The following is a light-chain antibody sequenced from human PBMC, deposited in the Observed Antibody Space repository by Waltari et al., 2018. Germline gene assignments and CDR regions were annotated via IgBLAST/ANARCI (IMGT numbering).Light chain of an antibody. CDR2: GAS. Sequence: EIVMTQSPASLSVSPGERAPLSCRASQSISTNLAWYQQKPGQAPRLLIFGASSRAPALPARFSGSGSGTEFTLTITSMQSEDFAIYYCQQYHNWPGTFGQGTKVEIK. CDR3: QQYHNWPGT. V-gene: IGKV3-15*01. J-gene: IGKJ1*01. CDR1: QSISTN.